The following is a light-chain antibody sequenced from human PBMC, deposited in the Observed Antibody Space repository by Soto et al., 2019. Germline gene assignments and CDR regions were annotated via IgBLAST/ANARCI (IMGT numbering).Light chain of an antibody. Sequence: QSVLTQPPSVSAAPGQKVTISCSGTSSNIANNYVSWYQQLPGTAPKLLIYDNNKRPSGIPDRFSGSRSGTSATLDITGLQIGDEADYYCGAWDSSLSAAVFGTGTKLTVL. CDR3: GAWDSSLSAAV. CDR2: DNN. J-gene: IGLJ1*01. V-gene: IGLV1-51*01. CDR1: SSNIANNY.